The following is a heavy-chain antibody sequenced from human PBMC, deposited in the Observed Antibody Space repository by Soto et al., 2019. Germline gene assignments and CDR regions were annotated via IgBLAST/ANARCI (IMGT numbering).Heavy chain of an antibody. D-gene: IGHD2-2*01. CDR1: GFTFRSYG. J-gene: IGHJ6*01. CDR2: IWFDGSKK. CDR3: ARDRLVPYGYGMDV. V-gene: IGHV3-33*01. Sequence: QMQLVESGGGVVQPGRSLRLSCAASGFTFRSYGIHWVRQAPGKGLEWVALIWFDGSKKYYVDSVKGRFAVSRDNSKNTLYLQMISLRVEDTAVYYCARDRLVPYGYGMDVW.